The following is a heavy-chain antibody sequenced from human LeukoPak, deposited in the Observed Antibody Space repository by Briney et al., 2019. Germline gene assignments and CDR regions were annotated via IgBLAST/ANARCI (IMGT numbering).Heavy chain of an antibody. CDR1: GYSFTSYW. CDR3: ARSLELPGYYYGMDV. CDR2: IYPGDSDT. V-gene: IGHV5-51*01. J-gene: IGHJ6*02. D-gene: IGHD1-7*01. Sequence: GESLKISCKGSGYSFTSYWIGWVRQMPGKGLEWMGLIYPGDSDTRYSPSFQGQVTISADKSISTAYLQWSSLKASDTAMYYCARSLELPGYYYGMDVWGQGTTVTVSS.